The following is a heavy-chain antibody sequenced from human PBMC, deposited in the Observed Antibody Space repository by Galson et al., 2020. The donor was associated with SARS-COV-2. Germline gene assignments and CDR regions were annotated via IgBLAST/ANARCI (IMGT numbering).Heavy chain of an antibody. CDR2: MSYDGTYK. CDR1: GFTFSTYT. Sequence: GGSLRLSCAASGFTFSTYTMHWVRQAPGKGLEWVADMSYDGTYKDYADSVTGRFTVSRDNSRNTLFLHMNSLGPEDTAVYYCARSHVAPGISGLDVWGQGTTVTVSS. CDR3: ARSHVAPGISGLDV. V-gene: IGHV3-30*03. J-gene: IGHJ6*02. D-gene: IGHD5-12*01.